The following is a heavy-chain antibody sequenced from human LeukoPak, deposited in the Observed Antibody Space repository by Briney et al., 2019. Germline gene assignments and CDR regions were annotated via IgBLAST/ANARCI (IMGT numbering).Heavy chain of an antibody. CDR2: IYYSGST. D-gene: IGHD1-26*01. Sequence: TSETLSLTCTVSGGSISSYYWSWIRQPPGKGLEWIGYIYYSGSTNYNPSLKSRVTISVDTSKNQFSLKLSSVTAADTAVYYCARTAWAIREGRKWFDPRGQGTLVTVSS. J-gene: IGHJ5*01. V-gene: IGHV4-59*08. CDR1: GGSISSYY. CDR3: ARTAWAIREGRKWFDP.